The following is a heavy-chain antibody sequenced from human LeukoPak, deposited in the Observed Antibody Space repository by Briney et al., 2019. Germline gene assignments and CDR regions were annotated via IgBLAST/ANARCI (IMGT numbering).Heavy chain of an antibody. CDR2: ISGSGGST. CDR3: AKWKSGSYPNDAFDI. J-gene: IGHJ3*02. D-gene: IGHD1-26*01. CDR1: GFTFSSYA. V-gene: IGHV3-23*01. Sequence: GGSLRLSCAASGFTFSSYAMTWVRQAPGKGLEWVSTISGSGGSTYYADSVKGRFTISRDNSKNTLYLQMNSLRAEDTAVYYCAKWKSGSYPNDAFDIWGQGTMVTVSS.